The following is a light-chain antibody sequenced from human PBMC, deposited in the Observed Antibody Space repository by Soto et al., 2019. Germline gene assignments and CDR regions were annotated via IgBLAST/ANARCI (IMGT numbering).Light chain of an antibody. Sequence: DIVMTQSPDSLAVSLGERATINCKSSQSVLYSSNNKNYLAWYQQKPGQPPKLLIYWASTRESGVLDRFSGRGTGTDFTLTISSRQAEDVAVYYYQQDSSTPRTFGQGTKGEIK. V-gene: IGKV4-1*01. J-gene: IGKJ1*01. CDR2: WAS. CDR1: QSVLYSSNNKNY. CDR3: QQDSSTPRT.